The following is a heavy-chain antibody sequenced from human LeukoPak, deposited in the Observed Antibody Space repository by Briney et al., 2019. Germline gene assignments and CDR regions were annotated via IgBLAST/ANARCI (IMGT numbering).Heavy chain of an antibody. CDR2: IIPIFGTA. Sequence: SVKVSCKASGGTFSSYAISWVRQAPGQGLEWTGGIIPIFGTANYAQKFQGRVTITTDESTSTAYMELSSLRSEDTAVYYCARQTGYMSAFDIWGQGTMVTVSS. CDR1: GGTFSSYA. CDR3: ARQTGYMSAFDI. J-gene: IGHJ3*02. D-gene: IGHD6-13*01. V-gene: IGHV1-69*05.